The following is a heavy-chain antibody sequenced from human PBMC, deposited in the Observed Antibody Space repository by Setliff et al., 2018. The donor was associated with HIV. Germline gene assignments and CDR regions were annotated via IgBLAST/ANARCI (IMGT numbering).Heavy chain of an antibody. V-gene: IGHV3-21*04. CDR1: GFTFSSYG. J-gene: IGHJ4*02. Sequence: GGSLRLSCAAFGFTFSSYGMHWVRQAPGKGLEWVSFISPSGTYIHYADSLKGRFTISRDNAKNSLYLQMNSLRAEDTAVYFCARDPHYYDRSGHYSWFYFDYWGQGALVTVSS. CDR2: ISPSGTYI. CDR3: ARDPHYYDRSGHYSWFYFDY. D-gene: IGHD3-22*01.